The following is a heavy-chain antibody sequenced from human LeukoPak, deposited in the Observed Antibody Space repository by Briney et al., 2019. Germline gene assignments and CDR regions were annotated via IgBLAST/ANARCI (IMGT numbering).Heavy chain of an antibody. Sequence: GESLKISCKGSGYSFTSYWIGWVRQMPGKGLEWMGIIYPGDSDTRYGPSFQGQVTISADKSISTAYLQWSSLRSEDTAVYYCAGGMQRNAAAPLFDYWGQGTLVTVSS. D-gene: IGHD2-2*01. CDR3: AGGMQRNAAAPLFDY. CDR1: GYSFTSYW. V-gene: IGHV5-51*01. J-gene: IGHJ4*02. CDR2: IYPGDSDT.